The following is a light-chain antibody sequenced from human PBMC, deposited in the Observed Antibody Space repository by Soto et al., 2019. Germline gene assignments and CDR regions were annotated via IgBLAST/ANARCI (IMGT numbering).Light chain of an antibody. CDR2: GAS. CDR3: HQHGGSPET. V-gene: IGKV3-20*01. Sequence: EIVLTQSPGTLSLSPGERATLSCRASQSVSSSYLAWYQQKPGQAPRLLIYGASSRATGIPDRFSGSGSGKEFILTISELEPEDSGIYHCHQHGGSPETFG. CDR1: QSVSSSY. J-gene: IGKJ1*01.